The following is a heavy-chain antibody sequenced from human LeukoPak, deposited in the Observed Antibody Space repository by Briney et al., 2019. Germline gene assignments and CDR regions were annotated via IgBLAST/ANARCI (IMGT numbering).Heavy chain of an antibody. D-gene: IGHD2-15*01. Sequence: SETLSLTCAVYGGSFSGYYWSWIRQPPEKGLEWVGEINHSGGTNYNPSLKSRVTISVDTSKNQFSLKLSSVTAADTAVYYCTRGGYCSGGDCLLAPFDYWGQGTLVTVSS. J-gene: IGHJ4*02. CDR1: GGSFSGYY. CDR3: TRGGYCSGGDCLLAPFDY. V-gene: IGHV4-34*01. CDR2: INHSGGT.